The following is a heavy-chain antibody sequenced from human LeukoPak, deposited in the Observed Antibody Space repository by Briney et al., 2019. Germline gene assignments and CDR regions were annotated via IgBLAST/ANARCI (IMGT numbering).Heavy chain of an antibody. CDR3: AKATGAFSYDTPDY. Sequence: GGSLRLSCAASGFTFSSYDMTWVRQTPGKGLEWVLAISGNGGSTYYADSVRGRFTISRDNSKNTLYLQMNSLRAEDTAVYYCAKATGAFSYDTPDYWGQGTLVTVSS. CDR2: ISGNGGST. CDR1: GFTFSSYD. D-gene: IGHD3-16*01. V-gene: IGHV3-23*01. J-gene: IGHJ4*02.